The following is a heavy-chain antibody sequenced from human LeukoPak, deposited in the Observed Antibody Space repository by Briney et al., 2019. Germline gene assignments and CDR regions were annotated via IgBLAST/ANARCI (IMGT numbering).Heavy chain of an antibody. Sequence: SETLSLTCTVSGGSIRSSSYYWGWIRQPPGKGLEWIGSIYYSGSTYYNPSLKSRVTISVDMSKNQFSLKLSAVTAADTAVYYCARHSTSGSYSALNVWGKGTTVTVSS. V-gene: IGHV4-39*01. CDR3: ARHSTSGSYSALNV. J-gene: IGHJ6*04. CDR2: IYYSGST. CDR1: GGSIRSSSYY. D-gene: IGHD3-10*01.